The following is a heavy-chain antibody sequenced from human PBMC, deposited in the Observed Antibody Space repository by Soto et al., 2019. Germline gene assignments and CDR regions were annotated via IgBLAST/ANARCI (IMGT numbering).Heavy chain of an antibody. D-gene: IGHD1-26*01. CDR1: GFTVSSNY. Sequence: PGESLKISCAASGFTVSSNYMSWVRQAPGKGLEYVSAITGNGGNTYYANSVKGRFTISRDNSKNTLYLQMGSLRAEDMAVYFCVRVGSGYDYWGQGTLVTVSS. CDR2: ITGNGGNT. CDR3: VRVGSGYDY. J-gene: IGHJ4*02. V-gene: IGHV3-64*01.